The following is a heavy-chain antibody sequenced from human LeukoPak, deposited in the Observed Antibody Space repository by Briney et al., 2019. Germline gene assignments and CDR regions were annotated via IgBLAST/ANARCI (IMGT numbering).Heavy chain of an antibody. J-gene: IGHJ3*01. CDR3: ARATDASVNTAFDV. CDR2: VYSSGTT. CDR1: GGSINNYF. V-gene: IGHV4-4*07. Sequence: SETLSLTCNISGGSINNYFWNWIRQPAGKGLGWIGRVYSSGTTDYNPFLKSRLTMSVDTSKKQFSLRLSSVTAADTAMYYCARATDASVNTAFDVWGQGTVVTVSS. D-gene: IGHD2-8*01.